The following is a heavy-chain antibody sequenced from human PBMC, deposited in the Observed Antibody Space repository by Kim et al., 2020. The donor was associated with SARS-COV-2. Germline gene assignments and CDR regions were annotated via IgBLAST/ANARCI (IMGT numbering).Heavy chain of an antibody. D-gene: IGHD1-26*01. CDR2: IGTAGDT. CDR1: GFTFSSYD. CDR3: ARYRNSRKGAYYYYYGMDV. J-gene: IGHJ6*02. Sequence: GGSLRLSCAASGFTFSSYDMHWVRQATGKGLEWVSAIGTAGDTYYPGSVKGRFTITRENAKNSLYLQMNSLRAGDTAVYYCARYRNSRKGAYYYYYGMDVWGQGTTVTVPS. V-gene: IGHV3-13*04.